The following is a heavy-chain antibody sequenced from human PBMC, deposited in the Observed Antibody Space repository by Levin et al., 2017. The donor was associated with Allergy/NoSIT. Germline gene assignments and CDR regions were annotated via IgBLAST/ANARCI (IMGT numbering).Heavy chain of an antibody. Sequence: GVSLRLSCVASGFTFSSYWMHWVRQTPGKGLVCVSRINGDGSTTTYADSVKGRFTISRDNAKNTLYLQMNSLRAEDTAVYYCASARYCTSGDCYSDSWGQGTLVTVSS. D-gene: IGHD2-8*01. CDR2: INGDGSTT. CDR3: ASARYCTSGDCYSDS. CDR1: GFTFSSYW. J-gene: IGHJ4*02. V-gene: IGHV3-74*01.